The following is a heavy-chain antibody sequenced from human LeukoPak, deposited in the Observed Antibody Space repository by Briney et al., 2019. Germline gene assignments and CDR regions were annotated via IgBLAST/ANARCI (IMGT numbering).Heavy chain of an antibody. Sequence: GGSLRLSCVASRFTFSNYWMSWVRQAPGKGLEWVTNINQDGSKKRYADSMKGRFTISRDNAKESLYLQLNSLRAEDTAVYYCAKWGPYCVGDYCPALDSWGPGTLVTVSS. J-gene: IGHJ4*02. D-gene: IGHD2-21*02. CDR3: AKWGPYCVGDYCPALDS. CDR1: RFTFSNYW. V-gene: IGHV3-7*01. CDR2: INQDGSKK.